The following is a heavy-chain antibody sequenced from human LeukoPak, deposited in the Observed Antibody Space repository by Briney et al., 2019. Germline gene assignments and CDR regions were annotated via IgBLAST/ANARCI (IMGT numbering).Heavy chain of an antibody. CDR2: ISYDGSNK. J-gene: IGHJ4*02. Sequence: GGSLRLSCAASGFTFSSYGMHWVRQAPGKGLEWVAVISYDGSNKYYADSVKGRFTISRDNSKNTLYLQMNSLRAEDTAVYYCAKDRGERDYWGQGTLVTVSS. CDR1: GFTFSSYG. V-gene: IGHV3-30*18. CDR3: AKDRGERDY. D-gene: IGHD1-1*01.